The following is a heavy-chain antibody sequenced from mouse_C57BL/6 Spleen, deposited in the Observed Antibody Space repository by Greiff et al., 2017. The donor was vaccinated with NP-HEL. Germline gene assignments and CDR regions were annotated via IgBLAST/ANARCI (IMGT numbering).Heavy chain of an antibody. V-gene: IGHV5-9-1*02. CDR1: GFTFSSYA. CDR3: TRGLTWAWYFDV. J-gene: IGHJ1*03. Sequence: EVKLMESGEGLVKPGGSLKLSCAASGFTFSSYAMSWVRQTPEKRLEWVAYISSGGDYTYYADTVKGRFTISRDNARNTLYLQMSSLKSEDTAMYYCTRGLTWAWYFDVWGTGTTVTVSS. D-gene: IGHD3-1*01. CDR2: ISSGGDYT.